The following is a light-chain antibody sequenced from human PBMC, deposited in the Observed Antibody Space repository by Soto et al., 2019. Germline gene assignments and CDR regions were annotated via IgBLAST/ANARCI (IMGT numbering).Light chain of an antibody. Sequence: QAVVTQPASVSGSPGQSITISCTGTSSDIGSFNLVSWYQHHPGKAPKLIIYEGNTRPSGVSNRFSGSKSGNTASLTISGLQAEDEADYYFCSYVGNSTPLFGGGTKLTVL. CDR3: CSYVGNSTPL. J-gene: IGLJ2*01. V-gene: IGLV2-23*01. CDR1: SSDIGSFNL. CDR2: EGN.